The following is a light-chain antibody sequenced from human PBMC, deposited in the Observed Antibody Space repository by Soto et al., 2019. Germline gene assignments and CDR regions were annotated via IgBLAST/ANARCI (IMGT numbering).Light chain of an antibody. CDR1: SSDVGGYNY. Sequence: QSVLTQPASVSGSPGQSITISCTGTSSDVGGYNYVSWYQQQPGKAPKLMIYDVSNRPSGVSNRFSGSKSGNTASLTISGLQAEDDADYYCSSYTSSSTLGVFGTGTKLTVL. CDR2: DVS. J-gene: IGLJ1*01. CDR3: SSYTSSSTLGV. V-gene: IGLV2-14*01.